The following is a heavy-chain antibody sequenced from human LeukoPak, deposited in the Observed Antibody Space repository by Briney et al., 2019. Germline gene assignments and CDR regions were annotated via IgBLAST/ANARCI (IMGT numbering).Heavy chain of an antibody. CDR1: GFTFSNAW. V-gene: IGHV3-15*01. Sequence: GGSLRLSCAASGFTFSNAWMSWVRQAPGKGLEWVGRIKSKTDGGTTDYAAPVKGRFTISRDDSKNTLYLQMNSLKTEDTAVYYCARDWAYGSGSYRGYWGQGTLVTVSS. CDR2: IKSKTDGGTT. CDR3: ARDWAYGSGSYRGY. D-gene: IGHD3-10*01. J-gene: IGHJ4*02.